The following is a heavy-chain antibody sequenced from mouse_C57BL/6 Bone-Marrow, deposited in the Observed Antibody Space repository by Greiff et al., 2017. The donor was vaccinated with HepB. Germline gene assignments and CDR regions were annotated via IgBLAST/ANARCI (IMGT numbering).Heavy chain of an antibody. Sequence: DVKLLESGPGLVKPSQSLSLTCSVTGYSITSGYYWTWIRQFPGNKLAWMGYISDDGSNNYNPSLKNRISITRDTSKNQFFLKLNSVTTDDTATYVCARDDGYEIYYAMDYWGQGTSGTVSS. J-gene: IGHJ4*01. CDR3: ARDDGYEIYYAMDY. D-gene: IGHD2-2*01. CDR1: GYSITSGYY. CDR2: ISDDGSN. V-gene: IGHV3-6*01.